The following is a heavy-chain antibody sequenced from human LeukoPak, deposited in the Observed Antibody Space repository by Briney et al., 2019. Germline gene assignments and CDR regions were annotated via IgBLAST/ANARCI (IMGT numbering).Heavy chain of an antibody. J-gene: IGHJ4*02. CDR2: INSDGSSA. V-gene: IGHV3-74*01. CDR3: IRGPTYFDS. Sequence: PGGSLRLSCVASGFSFSSSWMHWVRQVPGKGLAWVSRINSDGSSASYADSVKGRFTISRDNANSTLYLQMSSLRAEDSAVYYCIRGPTYFDSWGQGMSVTVSS. CDR1: GFSFSSSW.